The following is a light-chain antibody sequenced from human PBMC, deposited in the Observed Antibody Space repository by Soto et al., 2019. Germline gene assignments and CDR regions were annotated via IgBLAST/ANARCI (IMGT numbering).Light chain of an antibody. Sequence: EIVLTQSPGTLSLSPGERATLSCRASQSVSSSYLAWYQQKPGQAPRLLIYGASSRATGIPDMFSGSGSGTDFTLTISRLGPEDFAVYYCHQYGSSRPWTFGQGTKVEIK. V-gene: IGKV3-20*01. CDR3: HQYGSSRPWT. J-gene: IGKJ1*01. CDR2: GAS. CDR1: QSVSSSY.